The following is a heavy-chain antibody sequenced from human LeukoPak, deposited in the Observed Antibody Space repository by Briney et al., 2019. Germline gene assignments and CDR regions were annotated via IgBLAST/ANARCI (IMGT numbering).Heavy chain of an antibody. V-gene: IGHV1-8*03. D-gene: IGHD3-22*01. Sequence: ASVKVSCKASVYTFTSYDINWVRQVPGQGLGWMGWINPKSGNTGYAQKFQGRVTITRNTSISTAYMELSSLRSEDTAVYYCARGRIVYYYDSSGYDFRFDPWGQGTLVTVSS. CDR1: VYTFTSYD. CDR2: INPKSGNT. J-gene: IGHJ5*02. CDR3: ARGRIVYYYDSSGYDFRFDP.